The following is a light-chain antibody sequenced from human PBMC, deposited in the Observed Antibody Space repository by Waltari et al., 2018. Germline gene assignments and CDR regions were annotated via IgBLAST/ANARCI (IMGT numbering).Light chain of an antibody. J-gene: IGLJ3*02. CDR1: TLSQEY. CDR3: QSPSSSGSYHWL. CDR2: KDT. V-gene: IGLV3-25*03. Sequence: SYELTQPPSVAVYPGQTVRIPCSGGTLSQEYDYWYQQKPGQAPILLIYKDTKRPSGIPERFSGSTSGTTVTLTITGVQAEDEAAYYCQSPSSSGSYHWLFGGGTKLTVL.